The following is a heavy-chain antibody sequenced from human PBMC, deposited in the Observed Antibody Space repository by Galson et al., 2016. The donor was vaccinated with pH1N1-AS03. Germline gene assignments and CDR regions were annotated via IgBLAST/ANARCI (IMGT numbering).Heavy chain of an antibody. D-gene: IGHD1-26*01. CDR3: ARERYTSGNGRYLFDY. J-gene: IGHJ4*02. Sequence: TLSLTCTVSGGSVTSDTYYWTWIRQPPGKGLEWIGYIYYTESTNYNPSLKSRVTISIDTSKNRFSLKLSSVSAPDTAVYYCARERYTSGNGRYLFDYWGQGILVTVSS. V-gene: IGHV4-61*01. CDR2: IYYTEST. CDR1: GGSVTSDTYY.